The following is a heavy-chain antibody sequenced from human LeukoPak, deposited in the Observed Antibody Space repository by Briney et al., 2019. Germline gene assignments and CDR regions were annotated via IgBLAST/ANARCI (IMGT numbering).Heavy chain of an antibody. CDR1: GGTFSSYA. CDR3: VLFVYYDSSGYSSTDAFDI. V-gene: IGHV1-69*06. Sequence: SVKVSCKASGGTFSSYAISWVRQAPGPGLEWMGGIIPIFGTANYAQKFQGRVTITADKSTSTAYMELSSLRSEDTAVYYCVLFVYYDSSGYSSTDAFDIWGQGTMVTVSS. D-gene: IGHD3-22*01. CDR2: IIPIFGTA. J-gene: IGHJ3*02.